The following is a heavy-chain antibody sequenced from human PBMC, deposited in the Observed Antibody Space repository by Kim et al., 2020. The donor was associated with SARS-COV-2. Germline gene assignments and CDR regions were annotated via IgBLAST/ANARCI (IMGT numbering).Heavy chain of an antibody. D-gene: IGHD3-22*01. CDR1: GGSISSYY. Sequence: SETLSLTCTVSGGSISSYYWSWIRQPPGKGLEWIGYIYYSGSTNYNPSLKSRVTISVDTSKNQFSLKLSSVTAADTAVYYCARGKDSSGYYNDAFDIWGQGTMVTVSS. V-gene: IGHV4-59*01. J-gene: IGHJ3*02. CDR2: IYYSGST. CDR3: ARGKDSSGYYNDAFDI.